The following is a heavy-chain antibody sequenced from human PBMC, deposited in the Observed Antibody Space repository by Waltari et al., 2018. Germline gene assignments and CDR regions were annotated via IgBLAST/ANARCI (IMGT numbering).Heavy chain of an antibody. CDR3: APLPGGSGQTFDY. D-gene: IGHD3-10*01. J-gene: IGHJ4*02. Sequence: EVELVQSGAEVKKPGATVKISCKASGYTFMDYFMHWVQQAPGKGLEWMGRMDPEDGEPVYSEKFQGRVTITADTSTDTAYMELSSLTSGDTAVYYCAPLPGGSGQTFDYWGQGTLVTVSS. CDR2: MDPEDGEP. V-gene: IGHV1-69-2*01. CDR1: GYTFMDYF.